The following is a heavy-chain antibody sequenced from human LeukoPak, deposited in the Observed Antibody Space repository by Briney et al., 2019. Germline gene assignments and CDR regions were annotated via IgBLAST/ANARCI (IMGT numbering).Heavy chain of an antibody. CDR2: ISGSGGST. Sequence: PSGSLRLSCAASGFTFSSYAMSWVRQAPGKGLEWVSAISGSGGSTYYADSVKGRFTISRDNSNNTLYLQMNSLRAEDTAVYSCAKVPQDGAASHWGQGTLVTVSS. CDR1: GFTFSSYA. J-gene: IGHJ4*02. D-gene: IGHD4-17*01. V-gene: IGHV3-23*01. CDR3: AKVPQDGAASH.